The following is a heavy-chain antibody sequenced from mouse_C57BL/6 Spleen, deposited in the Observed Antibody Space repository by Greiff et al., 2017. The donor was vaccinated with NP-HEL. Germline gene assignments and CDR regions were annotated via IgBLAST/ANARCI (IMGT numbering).Heavy chain of an antibody. CDR3: ARTPPTMITTDAFYAMDY. D-gene: IGHD2-4*01. Sequence: QVQLKESGPGLVQPSQSLSITCTVSGFSLTSYGVHWVRQSPGKGLEWLGVIWSGGSTDYNAAFISRLSISKDNSKSQVFFKMNRLQADDTAIYYCARTPPTMITTDAFYAMDYWGQGTSVTVSS. J-gene: IGHJ4*01. CDR1: GFSLTSYG. CDR2: IWSGGST. V-gene: IGHV2-2*01.